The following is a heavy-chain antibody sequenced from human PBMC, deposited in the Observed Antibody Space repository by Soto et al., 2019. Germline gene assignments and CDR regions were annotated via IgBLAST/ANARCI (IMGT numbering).Heavy chain of an antibody. CDR1: GGSVSSGSYY. CDR2: IYYSGST. J-gene: IGHJ3*02. Sequence: SETLSLTCTVSGGSVSSGSYYWSWIRQPPGKGLEWIGNIYYSGSTNYNPSLKSRVTISVDTSKNQFSLKLSSVTAADTAVDYCARGSSPHAFDIWGQGTMVTVSS. CDR3: ARGSSPHAFDI. V-gene: IGHV4-61*01.